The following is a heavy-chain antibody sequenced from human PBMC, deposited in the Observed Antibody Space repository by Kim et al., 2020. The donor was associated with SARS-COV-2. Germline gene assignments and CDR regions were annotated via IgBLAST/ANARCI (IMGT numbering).Heavy chain of an antibody. CDR2: INAGNGNT. CDR3: ARDRDYGDYLYYFDY. J-gene: IGHJ4*02. V-gene: IGHV1-3*01. CDR1: GYTFTSYA. D-gene: IGHD4-17*01. Sequence: ASVKVSCKASGYTFTSYAMHWVRQAPGQRLEWMGWINAGNGNTKYSQKFQGRVTITRDTSASTAYMELSSLRSEDTAVYYCARDRDYGDYLYYFDYWGQGTLVTVSS.